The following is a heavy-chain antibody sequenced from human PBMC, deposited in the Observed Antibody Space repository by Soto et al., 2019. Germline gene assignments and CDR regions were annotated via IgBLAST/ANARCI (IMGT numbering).Heavy chain of an antibody. Sequence: QVHLVQSGAEVKNPGASVKVSCKGSGYAFTTYGITWVRQAPGQGLEWMAWISAHNGNTNYAPNLQGRVTVTRDTSTSTAYIELRSLISDDTAVYYCARERYGDYGGQGALVTVSS. D-gene: IGHD1-1*01. CDR3: ARERYGDY. V-gene: IGHV1-18*01. J-gene: IGHJ4*02. CDR1: GYAFTTYG. CDR2: ISAHNGNT.